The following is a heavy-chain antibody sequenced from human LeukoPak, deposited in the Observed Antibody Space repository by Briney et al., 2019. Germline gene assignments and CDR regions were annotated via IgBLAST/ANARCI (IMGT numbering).Heavy chain of an antibody. CDR1: GSTFSAYA. CDR2: ISGDGTST. CDR3: AKGSQWLIHY. D-gene: IGHD6-19*01. V-gene: IGHV3-43*02. J-gene: IGHJ4*02. Sequence: GGSLRLSCAASGSTFSAYATHWVRQAPGKGLEWVSLISGDGTSTYYADSVKGRFTISRDNSKNSLYLQVNSLRTDDTALYYCAKGSQWLIHYWGQGTLVTVSS.